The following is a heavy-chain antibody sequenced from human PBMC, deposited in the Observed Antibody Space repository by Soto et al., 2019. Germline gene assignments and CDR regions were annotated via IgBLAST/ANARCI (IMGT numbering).Heavy chain of an antibody. CDR2: IYWDDDK. J-gene: IGHJ4*02. V-gene: IGHV2-5*02. CDR3: AHSVVAGLGYYFDY. D-gene: IGHD6-19*01. CDR1: GFSLSSTRVA. Sequence: QITLKESGPTLVKPTQTLTLTCTFSGFSLSSTRVAVGWIRQPPGKALEWLALIYWDDDKRYSPCLKSRLTITKDTSKNQVVLTMTNMDPVDTATYCCAHSVVAGLGYYFDYWGQGTLVTVSS.